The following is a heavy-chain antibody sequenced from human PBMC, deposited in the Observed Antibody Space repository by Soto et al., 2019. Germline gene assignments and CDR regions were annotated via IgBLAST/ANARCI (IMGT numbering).Heavy chain of an antibody. V-gene: IGHV5-51*01. CDR3: ARRGRYYGSGSYYYGMDV. D-gene: IGHD3-10*01. CDR1: GYSFTSYW. CDR2: IYPGDSDT. Sequence: LKISCKGSGYSFTSYWIGWVRQMPGKGLEWMGIIYPGDSDTRYSPSFQGLVTISADKSISTAYLQWSSLKASDTAMYYCARRGRYYGSGSYYYGMDVWGQGTTVTVSS. J-gene: IGHJ6*02.